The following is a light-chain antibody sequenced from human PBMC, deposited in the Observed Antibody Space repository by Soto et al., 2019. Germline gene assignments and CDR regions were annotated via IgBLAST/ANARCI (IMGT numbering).Light chain of an antibody. Sequence: QSVLTQPPSASETPGQRVTISCSGSSSNIGSNFVYWYKQVTGTAPTLLIFKNDQRPSGVPDRFSGTKSGTSASLAISGLRPEDEAHYYCAAWDDSLSGCVVFGGGTKLTVL. CDR2: KND. V-gene: IGLV1-47*01. CDR3: AAWDDSLSGCVV. CDR1: SSNIGSNF. J-gene: IGLJ2*01.